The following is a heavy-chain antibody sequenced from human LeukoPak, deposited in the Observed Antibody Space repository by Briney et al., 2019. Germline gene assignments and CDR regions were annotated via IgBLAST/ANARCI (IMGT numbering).Heavy chain of an antibody. CDR3: ARRSVVPAAIPGWFDP. CDR1: GGSISSGGYY. Sequence: SQTLSLTCTVSGGSISSGGYYWSWIRQHPGKGLEWIGYIYYSGSTYYNPSLKSRVTISVDTSKNQFSLKLSSVTAADTAVYYCARRSVVPAAIPGWFDPWGQGTLVTVSS. J-gene: IGHJ5*02. V-gene: IGHV4-31*03. D-gene: IGHD2-2*02. CDR2: IYYSGST.